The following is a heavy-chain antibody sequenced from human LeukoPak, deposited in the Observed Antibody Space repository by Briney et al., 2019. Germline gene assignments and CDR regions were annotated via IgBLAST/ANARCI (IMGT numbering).Heavy chain of an antibody. D-gene: IGHD5-12*01. CDR1: APSVSSGSYY. J-gene: IGHJ6*04. CDR2: IYYSGST. V-gene: IGHV4-61*01. Sequence: SDTLSLTCTVSAPSVSSGSYYWSWLRQPPGKGLQWIGYIYYSGSTNYNPSLKSRVAISVDTSKNQFSLKLSSVTAADTAVYYCARAGYPYYGMDVWGKGTTVTVSS. CDR3: ARAGYPYYGMDV.